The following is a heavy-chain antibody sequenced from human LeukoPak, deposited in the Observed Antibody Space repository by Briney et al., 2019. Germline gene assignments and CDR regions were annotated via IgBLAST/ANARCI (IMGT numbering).Heavy chain of an antibody. V-gene: IGHV1-69*01. Sequence: SVKVSCKASGGTFSSYAISWVRQAPGQGLEWMGGIIPTFGTANYAQKFQGRVTITADESTSTAYMELSSLRSEDTAVYYCARDEIMVRGAHMDVWGKGTTVTVSS. D-gene: IGHD3-10*01. CDR2: IIPTFGTA. CDR3: ARDEIMVRGAHMDV. CDR1: GGTFSSYA. J-gene: IGHJ6*03.